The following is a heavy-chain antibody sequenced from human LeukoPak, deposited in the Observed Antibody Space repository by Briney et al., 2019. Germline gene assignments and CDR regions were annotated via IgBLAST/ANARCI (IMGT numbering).Heavy chain of an antibody. V-gene: IGHV3-23*01. CDR1: GFTFNTYA. J-gene: IGHJ5*02. D-gene: IGHD3-16*02. CDR3: AKTPSLWWFDP. Sequence: GGSLRLSCAASGFTFNTYAMSWVRQAPGKGLEWVSSISGSGGSTYYADSVRGRFTISRDNSNNTLYLQINSLRAEGTAVYYCAKTPSLWWFDPWGQGTLVTVSS. CDR2: ISGSGGST.